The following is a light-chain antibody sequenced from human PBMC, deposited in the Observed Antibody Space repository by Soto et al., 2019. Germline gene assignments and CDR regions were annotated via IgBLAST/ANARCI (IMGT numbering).Light chain of an antibody. CDR1: QSISSW. CDR3: QQYNSYKRT. J-gene: IGKJ1*01. Sequence: DIEMTQSPSTLTASVGDRVTVTGQASQSISSWLAWYQQKPGKAPKLLIYDASSLESGVPSRFSGSGPGTEFTLTISSLQPDDFATYYCQQYNSYKRTFGQGTKVDIK. V-gene: IGKV1-5*01. CDR2: DAS.